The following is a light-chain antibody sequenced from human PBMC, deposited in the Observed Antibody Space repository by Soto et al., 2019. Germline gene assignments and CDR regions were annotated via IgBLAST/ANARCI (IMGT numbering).Light chain of an antibody. CDR1: SSNIGAGYD. CDR3: QSYDSSLSGHVV. Sequence: QSVLTQPPSVSGAPGQSVTISCTGSSSNIGAGYDVHWYQELPGTAPKFLIYGNSNRPSGVPDRFSGSKSGTSASLAITGLQAEDEADYYCQSYDSSLSGHVVFGGGTKLTVL. CDR2: GNS. J-gene: IGLJ2*01. V-gene: IGLV1-40*01.